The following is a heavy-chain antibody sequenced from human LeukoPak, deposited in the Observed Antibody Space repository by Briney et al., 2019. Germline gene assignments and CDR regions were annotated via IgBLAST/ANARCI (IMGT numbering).Heavy chain of an antibody. D-gene: IGHD7-27*01. Sequence: GGSLRLSCAGFTFSGYWMHWVRQAPGKGLVWVSRINSDGSTTYYADSAKGRFTISRDNAKNILYLQMNSLRAEDTAVYYCVSGDASPGGQGTLVTVSS. J-gene: IGHJ5*02. CDR1: GFTFSGYW. CDR2: INSDGSTT. CDR3: VSGDASP. V-gene: IGHV3-74*01.